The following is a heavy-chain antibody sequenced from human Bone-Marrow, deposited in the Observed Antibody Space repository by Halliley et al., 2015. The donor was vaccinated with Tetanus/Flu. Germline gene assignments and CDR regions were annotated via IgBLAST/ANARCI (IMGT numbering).Heavy chain of an antibody. CDR3: AKENVWAFDS. Sequence: LEGLSFISSSGSTINYAGSVKGRFTVSRDNAKNTMFLQMDSLRVEDTALYYCAKENVWAFDSWGQGTRVTVSS. CDR2: ISSSGSTI. J-gene: IGHJ4*02. D-gene: IGHD1-26*01. V-gene: IGHV3-11*04.